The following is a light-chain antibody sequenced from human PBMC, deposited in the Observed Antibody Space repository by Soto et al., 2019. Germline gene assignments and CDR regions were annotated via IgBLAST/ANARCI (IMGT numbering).Light chain of an antibody. Sequence: QSVLTQPPSVSGAPGQRVTISCTGSSSNIGAGYDVHWYQQLPGIAPKLLIYGNSNRPSGVPYRFSGSKSGTSASLAITGLQAEDEADYYCQSYDSSLSGSVFGGGTKLTVL. CDR2: GNS. V-gene: IGLV1-40*01. CDR1: SSNIGAGYD. J-gene: IGLJ2*01. CDR3: QSYDSSLSGSV.